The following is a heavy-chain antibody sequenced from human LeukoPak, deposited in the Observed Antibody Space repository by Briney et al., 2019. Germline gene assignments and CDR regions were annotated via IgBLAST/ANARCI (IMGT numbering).Heavy chain of an antibody. J-gene: IGHJ4*02. CDR2: INPNSGGT. D-gene: IGHD6-19*01. V-gene: IGHV1-2*04. CDR3: ARGSGWRRAHLLPSDY. CDR1: GYTFTGYY. Sequence: ASVKVSCKASGYTFTGYYMHWVRQAPGQGLEWMGWINPNSGGTNYAQKFQGWVTMTRDTSISTAYMELSRLRSDDTAVYYCARGSGWRRAHLLPSDYWGQGTLVTVSS.